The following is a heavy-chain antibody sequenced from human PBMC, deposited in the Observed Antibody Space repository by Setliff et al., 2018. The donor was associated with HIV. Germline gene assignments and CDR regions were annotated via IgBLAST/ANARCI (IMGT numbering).Heavy chain of an antibody. V-gene: IGHV4-4*02. Sequence: PSETLSLTCAVSGGSLSSDNWWTWVRQPPGEGLEWIGEIYHTEYTNYSPSLKSRVSMSVDRSKNQFSLNLTSVTAADTAVYYCARGHCSGTNCYGVDYYGMDVWGQGTTVTVSS. J-gene: IGHJ6*02. D-gene: IGHD2-2*01. CDR2: IYHTEYT. CDR3: ARGHCSGTNCYGVDYYGMDV. CDR1: GGSLSSDNW.